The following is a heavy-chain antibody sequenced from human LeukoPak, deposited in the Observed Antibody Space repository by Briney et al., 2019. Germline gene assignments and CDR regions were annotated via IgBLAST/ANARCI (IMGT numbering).Heavy chain of an antibody. CDR1: GYSFTSYW. V-gene: IGHV5-51*01. Sequence: GESLMISCKGSGYSFTSYWIGWVRQMPGKGLEWMGIIYPGDSDTRYSPSFQGQVTISADKSISTAYLQWSSLKASDTAMYYCASQMGDSSTAGKQLDYWGQGTLVTVSS. J-gene: IGHJ4*02. CDR2: IYPGDSDT. D-gene: IGHD6-13*01. CDR3: ASQMGDSSTAGKQLDY.